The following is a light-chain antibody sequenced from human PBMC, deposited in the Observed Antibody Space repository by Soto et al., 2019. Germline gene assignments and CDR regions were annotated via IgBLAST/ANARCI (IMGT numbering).Light chain of an antibody. CDR1: SSNIGQGNN. Sequence: QSVLTQPPSVSGAPGQWVTISCTGSSSNIGQGNNVHWYQQLPGTAPKLLIYDNNNRPSGVPDRFSGSKSGTSASLAITGLQTEDEADYFCQSHPSSLNGLYVFGTGTKVTV. CDR3: QSHPSSLNGLYV. J-gene: IGLJ1*01. V-gene: IGLV1-40*01. CDR2: DNN.